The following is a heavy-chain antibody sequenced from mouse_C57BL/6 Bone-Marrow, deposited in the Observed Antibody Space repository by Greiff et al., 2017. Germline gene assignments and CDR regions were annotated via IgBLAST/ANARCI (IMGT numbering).Heavy chain of an antibody. Sequence: QVQLQQSGAELARPGASVKLSCKASGYTFTSYWMHWVKQRPGQGLEWIGVIDPSDSYTNYNQKFKGKATLTVDPSSSTAYMQLSSLTSEDSAVYYCARSYYYGSSWIYWGQGTTLTVSS. CDR2: IDPSDSYT. CDR1: GYTFTSYW. CDR3: ARSYYYGSSWIY. J-gene: IGHJ2*01. V-gene: IGHV1-59*01. D-gene: IGHD1-1*01.